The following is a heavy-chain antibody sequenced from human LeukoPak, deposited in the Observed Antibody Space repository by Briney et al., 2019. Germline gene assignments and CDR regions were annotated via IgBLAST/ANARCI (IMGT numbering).Heavy chain of an antibody. CDR2: INPSGGST. V-gene: IGHV1-46*01. D-gene: IGHD2-15*01. CDR3: ARASCSGGSCAHFDY. Sequence: ASVKVSCKASGYTFTGYYMHWVRQAPGQGLEWMGIINPSGGSTSYAQKFQGRVTMTRDTSTSTVYMELSSLRSEDTAVYYCARASCSGGSCAHFDYWGQGTLVTVSS. J-gene: IGHJ4*02. CDR1: GYTFTGYY.